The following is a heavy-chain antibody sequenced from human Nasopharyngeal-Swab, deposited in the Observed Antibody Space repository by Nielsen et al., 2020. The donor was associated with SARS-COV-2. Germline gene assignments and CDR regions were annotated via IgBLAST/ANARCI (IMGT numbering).Heavy chain of an antibody. V-gene: IGHV1-69*05. CDR3: ARNIVVVPAAILYYYYAMDV. J-gene: IGHJ6*02. CDR2: IIPMFGTA. D-gene: IGHD2-2*01. Sequence: SVKVSCKASGGTFSSYAISWVRQAPGQGLEWMGGIIPMFGTANYAQKFQGRVTMTRDTSTSTVYMELSSLRSEDTAVYYCARNIVVVPAAILYYYYAMDVWGQGTTVTVSS. CDR1: GGTFSSYA.